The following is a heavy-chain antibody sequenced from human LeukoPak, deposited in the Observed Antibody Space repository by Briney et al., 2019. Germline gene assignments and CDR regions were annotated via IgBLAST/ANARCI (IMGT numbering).Heavy chain of an antibody. J-gene: IGHJ6*02. CDR2: TYYRSKWYN. CDR1: GDSVSSDSAA. Sequence: SQTLSLTCAISGDSVSSDSAAWNWIRQSPSRGLEWLGRTYYRSKWYNDYAVSVKSRITINPDTSKNQFSLQLNSVTPEDTAVYYCAREKGLWFGEPYYYYGMDVWGQGTTVTVSS. V-gene: IGHV6-1*01. D-gene: IGHD3-10*01. CDR3: AREKGLWFGEPYYYYGMDV.